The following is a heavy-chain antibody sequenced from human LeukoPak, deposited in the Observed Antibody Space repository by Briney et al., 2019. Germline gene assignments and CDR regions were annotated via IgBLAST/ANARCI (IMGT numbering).Heavy chain of an antibody. CDR3: ARGSITIFGVVIIDYCMDV. CDR2: ISAYNGNT. Sequence: ASVKVSCKASGGSFSTSGISWVRQAPGQGLEWMGWISAYNGNTNYAQKLQGRATMTTDTSTSTAYMELRSLRSDDTAVYYCARGSITIFGVVIIDYCMDVWGKGTTVTVSS. J-gene: IGHJ6*03. V-gene: IGHV1-18*01. D-gene: IGHD3-3*01. CDR1: GGSFSTSG.